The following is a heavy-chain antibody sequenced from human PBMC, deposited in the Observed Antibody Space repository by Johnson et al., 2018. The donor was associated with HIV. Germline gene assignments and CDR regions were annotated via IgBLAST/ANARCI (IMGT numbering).Heavy chain of an antibody. V-gene: IGHV3-33*01. J-gene: IGHJ3*02. CDR2: IWFDGSTT. CDR3: ARGRATGRGRSAFDI. Sequence: QVQLVESGGDVVQPGRSLRLSCAASGFTFSNYGMHWVRQAPGKGLEWVAIIWFDGSTTDYADSVTGRFTISRDNAKNSLYLQMNSLRAEDTALYYCARGRATGRGRSAFDIWGQGTMVTVSS. CDR1: GFTFSNYG. D-gene: IGHD1-14*01.